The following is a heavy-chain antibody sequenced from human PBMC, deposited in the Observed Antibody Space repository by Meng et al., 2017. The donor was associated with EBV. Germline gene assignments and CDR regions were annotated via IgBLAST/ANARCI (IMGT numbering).Heavy chain of an antibody. CDR2: ISSSGSTI. CDR1: GFTFSDYY. Sequence: QWQLVGSGGGLGKPGWSLRLSCAASGFTFSDYYMSWIRQAPGKGLEWVSYISSSGSTIYYADSVKGRFTISRDNAKNSLYLQMNSLRAEDTAVYYCARRVVTGGFFDYWGQGTLVTVSS. J-gene: IGHJ4*02. V-gene: IGHV3-11*01. CDR3: ARRVVTGGFFDY. D-gene: IGHD2-21*02.